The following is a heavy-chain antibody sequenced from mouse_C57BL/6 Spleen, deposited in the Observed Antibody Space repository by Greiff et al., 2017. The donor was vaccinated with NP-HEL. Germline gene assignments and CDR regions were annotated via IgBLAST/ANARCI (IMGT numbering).Heavy chain of an antibody. Sequence: EVHLVESGGGLVKPGGSLKLSCAASGFTFSDYGMHWVRQAPEKGLEWVAYISSGSSTIYYADTVKGRFTISRDNAKNTLFLQMTSLRSEDTAMYYCAGSYYYGSSYYFDYWGQGTTLTVSS. CDR3: AGSYYYGSSYYFDY. CDR2: ISSGSSTI. CDR1: GFTFSDYG. D-gene: IGHD1-1*01. V-gene: IGHV5-17*01. J-gene: IGHJ2*01.